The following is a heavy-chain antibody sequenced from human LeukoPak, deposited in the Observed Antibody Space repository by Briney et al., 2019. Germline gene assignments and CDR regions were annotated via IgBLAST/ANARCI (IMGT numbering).Heavy chain of an antibody. D-gene: IGHD3-10*01. CDR2: IYYSRST. Sequence: SETLSLTCTVSGGSISSSSYYWGWIRQPPGKGLGWIGSIYYSRSTYYNPSLKSRVTISVDTSKNQFSLKLSSVTAADTAVYYCARQNYYYGSENYGMDVWGQGTTVTVSS. V-gene: IGHV4-39*01. J-gene: IGHJ6*02. CDR1: GGSISSSSYY. CDR3: ARQNYYYGSENYGMDV.